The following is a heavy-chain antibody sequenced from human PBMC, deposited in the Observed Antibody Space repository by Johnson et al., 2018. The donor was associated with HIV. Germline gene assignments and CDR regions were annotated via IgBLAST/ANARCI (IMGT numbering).Heavy chain of an antibody. J-gene: IGHJ3*02. CDR3: ARAHPLVADAFDI. CDR2: ISYDGINK. D-gene: IGHD2-2*01. V-gene: IGHV3-30*07. CDR1: GLTFGDFA. Sequence: QVQLVESGGGLVQPGRSLRLSCTVSGLTFGDFALGWFRQPPGKGLDWVSVISYDGINKYYADSVKGRFTISRDNSKNTLYLQMNSLRAEDTAVYYCARAHPLVADAFDIWGQGTMVTVSS.